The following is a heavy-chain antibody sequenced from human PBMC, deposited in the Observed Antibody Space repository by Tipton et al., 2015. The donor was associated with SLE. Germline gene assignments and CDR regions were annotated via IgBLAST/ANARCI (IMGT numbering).Heavy chain of an antibody. CDR3: ARGSGGSSSDAFDI. Sequence: TLSLTCAVSGYSISSGYYWGWIRQPPGKGLEWIGYIYYSGSTNYNPSLKSRVTISVDTSKNQFSLKLSSVTAADTAVYYCARGSGGSSSDAFDIWGQGTMVTVSS. J-gene: IGHJ3*02. V-gene: IGHV4-61*01. CDR2: IYYSGST. D-gene: IGHD6-6*01. CDR1: GYSISSGYY.